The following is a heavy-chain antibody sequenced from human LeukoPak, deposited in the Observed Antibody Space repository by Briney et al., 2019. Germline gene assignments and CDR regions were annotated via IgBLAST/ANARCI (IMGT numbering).Heavy chain of an antibody. D-gene: IGHD1-26*01. Sequence: GGSLRLSCAASGFTFSSYGMHWVRQAPGKGLEWVTFLSFDGNNKYYADSVKGRFTVSRDNSKNTVYLQISSLRAEDTAVYYCAKDKYSGSYFFDYWGQGTLVTVSS. CDR1: GFTFSSYG. V-gene: IGHV3-30*18. J-gene: IGHJ4*02. CDR3: AKDKYSGSYFFDY. CDR2: LSFDGNNK.